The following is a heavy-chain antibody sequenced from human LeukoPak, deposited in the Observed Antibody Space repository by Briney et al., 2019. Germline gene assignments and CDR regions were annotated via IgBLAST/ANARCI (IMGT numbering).Heavy chain of an antibody. Sequence: PGGSLRLSCAASGFTFSSYWMSWVRQAPGKGLEWVANIKQDGSEKYYVDSVKGRFTISRDNAKNSLYLQMNSLRAEDTAVYYCARVGQQLGFLEAFDIWGQGTMVTVSS. CDR1: GFTFSSYW. V-gene: IGHV3-7*01. CDR2: IKQDGSEK. J-gene: IGHJ3*02. CDR3: ARVGQQLGFLEAFDI. D-gene: IGHD6-13*01.